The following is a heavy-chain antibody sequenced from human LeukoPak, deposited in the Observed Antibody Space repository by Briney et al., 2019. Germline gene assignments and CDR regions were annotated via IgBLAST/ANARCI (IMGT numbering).Heavy chain of an antibody. CDR3: ARRGILTGYMFDY. J-gene: IGHJ4*02. Sequence: ASVKVSCKASGYTFTSYYMHWVRQAPGQRLGWMGIINPSGGSTTYAQKFQGRVTMTSDTSTSTVYMELSSLRSDDTAVYYCARRGILTGYMFDYWGQGTLVTVSS. V-gene: IGHV1-46*03. CDR2: INPSGGST. D-gene: IGHD3-9*01. CDR1: GYTFTSYY.